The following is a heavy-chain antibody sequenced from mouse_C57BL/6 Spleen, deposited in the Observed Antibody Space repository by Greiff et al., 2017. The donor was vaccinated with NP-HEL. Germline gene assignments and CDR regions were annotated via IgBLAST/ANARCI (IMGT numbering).Heavy chain of an antibody. J-gene: IGHJ2*01. Sequence: EVQLQQSGAELVKPGASVKLSCTASGFTFTDYCMHWVKQRTGQGLEWIGRIDPDDGDTKYDPKFQGKATITADTSSNTAYMQLSSLTSEDAAVYYCADSRGRYYDYWGQGTTLTVSS. CDR1: GFTFTDYC. CDR3: ADSRGRYYDY. D-gene: IGHD3-3*01. CDR2: IDPDDGDT. V-gene: IGHV14-2*01.